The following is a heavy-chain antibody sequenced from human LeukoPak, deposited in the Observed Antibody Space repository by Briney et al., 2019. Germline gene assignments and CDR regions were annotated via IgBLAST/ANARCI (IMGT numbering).Heavy chain of an antibody. CDR3: ARVSVNPADYYYGMDV. CDR1: GGSISSGDYY. Sequence: SQTLSLTCTVSGGSISSGDYYWSWIRQPPGKGLEWIGYIYYSGSTYYNPSLKSRVTISVDTSKNQFSLKLSSVTAADTAVSYCARVSVNPADYYYGMDVWGKGTTVTVSS. D-gene: IGHD4-17*01. J-gene: IGHJ6*04. CDR2: IYYSGST. V-gene: IGHV4-30-4*01.